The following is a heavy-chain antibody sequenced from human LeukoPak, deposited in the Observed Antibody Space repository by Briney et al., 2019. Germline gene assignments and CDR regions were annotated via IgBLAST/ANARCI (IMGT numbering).Heavy chain of an antibody. Sequence: PSETLSLTCTVSGGSITSSSYYWGWIRQPPGKGLQWIRSIYYSGSTYYNPSLKSRVTISVDTPKNQFSLKLSSVTAADTAVYYCARRDNYYDSSGYYFGYFHDWGQGTLVTVSS. CDR1: GGSITSSSYY. D-gene: IGHD3-22*01. J-gene: IGHJ1*01. CDR2: IYYSGST. CDR3: ARRDNYYDSSGYYFGYFHD. V-gene: IGHV4-39*01.